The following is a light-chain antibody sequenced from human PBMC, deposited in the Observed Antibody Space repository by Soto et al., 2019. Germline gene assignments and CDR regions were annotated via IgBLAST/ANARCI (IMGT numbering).Light chain of an antibody. CDR1: QSVNSN. CDR3: QQYNDWPLT. Sequence: EKVMTQSPAALSVSPGERATLSCRASQSVNSNLAWYQQKAGQAPRLLLYGASTRATCIPARFSGSASGTEFTLTISSLQSEDSAVYYCQQYNDWPLTFGGGTKVEIK. J-gene: IGKJ4*01. V-gene: IGKV3-15*01. CDR2: GAS.